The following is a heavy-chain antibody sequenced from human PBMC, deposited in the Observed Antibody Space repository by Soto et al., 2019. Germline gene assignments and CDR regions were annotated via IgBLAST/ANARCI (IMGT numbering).Heavy chain of an antibody. D-gene: IGHD3-3*01. Sequence: QITLNESGPTVVGPTETLTLTCRFSGFSLTTSGVGVGWIRQSPGKAPAWLALIYWDDDKRYSASLKSRLTITKDTSKNQVVLTVSDLDPTDTATYYCAHRVLRTVFGLVTTTAIYFDFWGQGTPVAVSS. V-gene: IGHV2-5*02. J-gene: IGHJ4*02. CDR3: AHRVLRTVFGLVTTTAIYFDF. CDR2: IYWDDDK. CDR1: GFSLTTSGVG.